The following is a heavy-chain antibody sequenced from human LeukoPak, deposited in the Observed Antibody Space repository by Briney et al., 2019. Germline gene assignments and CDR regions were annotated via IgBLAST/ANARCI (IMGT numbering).Heavy chain of an antibody. J-gene: IGHJ5*02. D-gene: IGHD4-17*01. CDR2: INHSGST. CDR1: GGSIRSSYYY. CDR3: ARRPLGGDYVGWFDP. Sequence: SETLSLTCTVSGGSIRSSYYYWSWIRQPPGKGLEWIGEINHSGSTNYNPSLKSRVSISVDTSKNQFSLKLSSVTTADTAVYYCARRPLGGDYVGWFDPWGQGTLVTVSS. V-gene: IGHV4-39*01.